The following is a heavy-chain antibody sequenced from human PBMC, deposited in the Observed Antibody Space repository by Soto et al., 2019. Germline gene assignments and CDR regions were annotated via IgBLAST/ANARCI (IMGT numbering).Heavy chain of an antibody. V-gene: IGHV3-23*01. D-gene: IGHD1-26*01. CDR1: GFTFSSYA. J-gene: IGHJ5*01. CDR3: AKGLGRGSYAASDS. Sequence: EVQLLESGGGLVQPGGSLRLSCAASGFTFSSYALSWVRQAPGKGLEWVSVITGSGDTTYYADSVKGRFTVSRDNSKNTLSLEINGLSAEDTALYFCAKGLGRGSYAASDSWGQGTLVTVSS. CDR2: ITGSGDTT.